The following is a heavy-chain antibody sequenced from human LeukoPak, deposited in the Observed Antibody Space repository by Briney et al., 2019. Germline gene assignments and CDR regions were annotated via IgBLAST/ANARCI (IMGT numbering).Heavy chain of an antibody. CDR1: GGSISSGGYS. J-gene: IGHJ5*02. Sequence: TSETLSLTCAVSGGSISSGGYSWSWIRQPPGKGLEWIGYIYHSGSTYYNPSLKSRVTISVDRSKNLFSLKLSSVTAADTAVYYCARMGYDFWSGSNNWFDPWGQGTLVTVSS. CDR2: IYHSGST. CDR3: ARMGYDFWSGSNNWFDP. D-gene: IGHD3-3*01. V-gene: IGHV4-30-2*01.